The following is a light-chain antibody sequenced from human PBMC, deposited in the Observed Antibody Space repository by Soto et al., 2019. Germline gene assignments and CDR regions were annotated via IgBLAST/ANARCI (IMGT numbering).Light chain of an antibody. Sequence: QSALTQPPSASGSPGQSVTISCTGTSSDVGSYRFVSWYQQHPGKAPKPLIYEVSKRPSGVPDRFSASTSGNTASLTVSGLQADDEADYYCSSYAGNNNVIFGGGTKLTVL. CDR3: SSYAGNNNVI. V-gene: IGLV2-8*01. J-gene: IGLJ2*01. CDR1: SSDVGSYRF. CDR2: EVS.